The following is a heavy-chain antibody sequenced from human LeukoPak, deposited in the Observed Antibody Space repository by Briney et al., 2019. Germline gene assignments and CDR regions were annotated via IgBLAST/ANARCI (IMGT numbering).Heavy chain of an antibody. CDR1: GATFSSYG. Sequence: ASVKLSCKASGATFSSYGISWVRQAPGQGLEWMGGIIPIFGTANYAQKFQGRVTITAYKATSTASLELNSLRLDDTALDDCARVDGNWVSRPFHLWGPGTMVHVSS. CDR3: ARVDGNWVSRPFHL. J-gene: IGHJ3*01. CDR2: IIPIFGTA. D-gene: IGHD1-1*01. V-gene: IGHV1-69*06.